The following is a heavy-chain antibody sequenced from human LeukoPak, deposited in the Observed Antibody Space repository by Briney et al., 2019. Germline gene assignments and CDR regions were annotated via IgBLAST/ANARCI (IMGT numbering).Heavy chain of an antibody. Sequence: SETLSLTCTGSGGSISSYYWSWIRQPPGKGLEWIGYIYYSGSTNYNPSLKSRVTISVDTSKNQFSPKLSSVTAADTAVYYCARDGYSSSWYGPYAFDIWGQGTMVTVSS. CDR2: IYYSGST. J-gene: IGHJ3*02. CDR3: ARDGYSSSWYGPYAFDI. D-gene: IGHD6-13*01. V-gene: IGHV4-59*01. CDR1: GGSISSYY.